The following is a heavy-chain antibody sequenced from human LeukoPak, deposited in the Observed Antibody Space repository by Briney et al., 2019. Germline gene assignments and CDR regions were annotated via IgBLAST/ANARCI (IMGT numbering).Heavy chain of an antibody. D-gene: IGHD2-2*01. CDR1: GYTFTNYY. CDR3: ARRYCSSTSCNPYFFDF. J-gene: IGHJ4*02. V-gene: IGHV5-51*01. Sequence: GESLKISCKGSGYTFTNYYIGGVRPMPGKGLEWMGIISPGDSEARYSPSLQGQVTISADKSISTAYLRWSSLKASDSAIYYCARRYCSSTSCNPYFFDFWGQGTLVTVSS. CDR2: ISPGDSEA.